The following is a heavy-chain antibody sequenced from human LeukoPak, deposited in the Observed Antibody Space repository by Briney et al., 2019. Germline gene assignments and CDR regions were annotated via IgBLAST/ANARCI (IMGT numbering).Heavy chain of an antibody. J-gene: IGHJ4*02. V-gene: IGHV3-23*01. CDR3: AKDGKGYSSSWYSSH. D-gene: IGHD6-13*01. CDR2: ISGSGGST. CDR1: GFTFSSYA. Sequence: GGSPRLSCAASGFTFSSYAMSWVRQAPGKGLEWVSAISGSGGSTYYADSVKGRFTISRDNSKNTLYLQMNSLRAEDTAVYYCAKDGKGYSSSWYSSHWGQGTLVTVSS.